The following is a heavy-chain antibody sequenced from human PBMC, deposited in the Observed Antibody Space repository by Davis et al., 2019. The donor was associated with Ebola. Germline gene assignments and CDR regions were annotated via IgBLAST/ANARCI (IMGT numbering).Heavy chain of an antibody. Sequence: ASVKVSRKASGYTFTSYDINWVRQATGQGLEWMGWISAYNGNTNYAQKLQGRVTMTTDTSTSTAYMELRSLRSDDTAVYYCARKSYDFWREDAFDIWGQGTMVTVSS. D-gene: IGHD3-3*01. V-gene: IGHV1-18*01. CDR2: ISAYNGNT. J-gene: IGHJ3*02. CDR1: GYTFTSYD. CDR3: ARKSYDFWREDAFDI.